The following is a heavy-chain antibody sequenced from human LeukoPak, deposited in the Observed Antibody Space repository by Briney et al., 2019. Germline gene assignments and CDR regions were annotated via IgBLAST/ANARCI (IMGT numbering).Heavy chain of an antibody. CDR1: GYTFTSYG. CDR2: ISAYNGNT. Sequence: ASVKVSCKASGYTFTSYGISWVRQAPGQGLEWMGWISAYNGNTNYARKLQGRVTMTTDTSTSTAYMELRSLRSDDTAVYYCARDGTAKESIDRAFDIWGQGTMVTVSS. V-gene: IGHV1-18*01. CDR3: ARDGTAKESIDRAFDI. J-gene: IGHJ3*02. D-gene: IGHD1-1*01.